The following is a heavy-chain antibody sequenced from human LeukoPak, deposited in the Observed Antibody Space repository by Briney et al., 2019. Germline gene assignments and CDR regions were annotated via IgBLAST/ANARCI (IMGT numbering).Heavy chain of an antibody. CDR1: GLTFSSHW. V-gene: IGHV3-33*08. J-gene: IGHJ2*01. Sequence: GGSLRLSCAASGLTFSSHWMHWVRQAPGKGLEWVAVIWYDGSNKYYADSVKGRFTISRDNSKNTLYLQMNSLRAEDTAVYYCARELISTTWRGNRSYFGLWGRGTLVTVSS. CDR3: ARELISTTWRGNRSYFGL. CDR2: IWYDGSNK. D-gene: IGHD1-1*01.